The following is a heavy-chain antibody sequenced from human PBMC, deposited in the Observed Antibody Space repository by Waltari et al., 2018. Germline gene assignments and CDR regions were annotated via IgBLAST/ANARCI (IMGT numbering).Heavy chain of an antibody. CDR3: ASSYYDTSGYSPFDY. J-gene: IGHJ4*02. CDR1: GGTFNDHY. V-gene: IGHV4-34*01. D-gene: IGHD3-22*01. Sequence: QVQLQQWGAGLLKPSETLSLTFAVYGGTFNDHYWNWIRQPPGKGLEWIGQINDSGSTNYNPSLRSRVTISVDTSKNQFSLNLSSVTAADTAVYYCASSYYDTSGYSPFDYWGQGTLVTVSS. CDR2: INDSGST.